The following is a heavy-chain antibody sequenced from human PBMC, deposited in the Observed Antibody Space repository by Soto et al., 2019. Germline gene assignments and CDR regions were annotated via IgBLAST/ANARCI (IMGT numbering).Heavy chain of an antibody. CDR1: GFTFDESA. CDR2: INWSSNNI. V-gene: IGHV3-9*01. CDR3: AKGSSWYPGGWYFDL. Sequence: EVQLVESGGGLVQPGRSLRLSCAASGFTFDESAMHWVRQVPGKGLEWVSGINWSSNNIDYADSVKGRFTISRGNAKNSLFLQMNSLRIEDTAMYYCAKGSSWYPGGWYFDLWGRGTLVTVSS. J-gene: IGHJ2*01. D-gene: IGHD6-19*01.